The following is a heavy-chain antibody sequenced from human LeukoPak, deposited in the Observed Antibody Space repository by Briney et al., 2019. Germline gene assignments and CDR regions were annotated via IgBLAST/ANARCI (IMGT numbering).Heavy chain of an antibody. D-gene: IGHD4-23*01. CDR3: ARVPPKGAVNYYYGMDV. CDR2: ISSSSSYI. V-gene: IGHV3-21*01. J-gene: IGHJ6*04. Sequence: GGSLRLSCAASGFTFSSYSMNWVRQAPGKGLEWVSSISSSSSYIYYADSVKGRFTISRDNAKNSLYLQMNSLGAEDTAVYYCARVPPKGAVNYYYGMDVWGKGTTVTVSS. CDR1: GFTFSSYS.